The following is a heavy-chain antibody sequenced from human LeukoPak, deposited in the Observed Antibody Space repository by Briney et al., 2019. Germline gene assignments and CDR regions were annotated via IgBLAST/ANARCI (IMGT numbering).Heavy chain of an antibody. CDR3: ARALRYGAFDI. CDR1: GGSISSYH. CDR2: IYYSGST. Sequence: SETLSLTCTVSGGSISSYHWSWIRQPPGKGLEWIGYIYYSGSTNYNPSLKSRVTISVDTSKNQFSLKLSSVTAADTAVYYCARALRYGAFDIWGQGTMVTVSS. D-gene: IGHD5-18*01. J-gene: IGHJ3*02. V-gene: IGHV4-59*08.